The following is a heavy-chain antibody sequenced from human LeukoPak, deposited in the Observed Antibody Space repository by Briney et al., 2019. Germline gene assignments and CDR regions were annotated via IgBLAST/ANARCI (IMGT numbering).Heavy chain of an antibody. D-gene: IGHD3-10*01. CDR2: INHSGST. J-gene: IGHJ5*02. V-gene: IGHV4-34*01. CDR3: ARVVTMVRGVMTHWFDP. CDR1: GGSFSGYY. Sequence: PSETLSLTCAVYGGSFSGYYWSWIRQPPGKGLEWIGEINHSGSTNYNPSLTSRVTISVDTSKNQFSLKLSSVTAADTAVYYCARVVTMVRGVMTHWFDPWGQGTLVTVSS.